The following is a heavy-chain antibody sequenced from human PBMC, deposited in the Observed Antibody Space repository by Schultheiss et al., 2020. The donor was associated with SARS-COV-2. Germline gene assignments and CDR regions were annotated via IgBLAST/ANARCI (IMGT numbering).Heavy chain of an antibody. D-gene: IGHD2-2*02. J-gene: IGHJ6*02. V-gene: IGHV3-30*03. CDR1: GFTFSSYW. CDR2: ISYDGSNK. Sequence: GGSLRLSCAASGFTFSSYWMHWVRQAPGKGLEWVAVISYDGSNKYHADSVKGRFTIYRDNSINTLYLQMNRLRAEDTAVYYCARDRAIEYGMDVWGQGTTVTVSS. CDR3: ARDRAIEYGMDV.